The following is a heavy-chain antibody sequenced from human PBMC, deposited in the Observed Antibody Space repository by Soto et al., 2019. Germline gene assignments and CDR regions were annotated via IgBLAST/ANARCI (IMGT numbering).Heavy chain of an antibody. Sequence: LRLSCAASGFTFSSYGMHWVRQAPGKGLEWVAVIWYDGSNKYYADSVKGRFTISRDNSKNTLYLQMNSLRAEDTAVYYCARDPGYCSSTSCYRDGLDYWGQGTLVTVSS. CDR1: GFTFSSYG. CDR2: IWYDGSNK. D-gene: IGHD2-2*01. V-gene: IGHV3-33*01. CDR3: ARDPGYCSSTSCYRDGLDY. J-gene: IGHJ4*02.